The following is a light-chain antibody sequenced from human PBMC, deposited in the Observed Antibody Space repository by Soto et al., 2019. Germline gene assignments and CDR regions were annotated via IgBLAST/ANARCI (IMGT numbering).Light chain of an antibody. Sequence: QSALTQPASVSGSPGQSITISCTGASSDVGDYNYVSWYQHHPGKDPKLLIYEVTYRPSGVSNRFSGSKSGNTASLTISGLQAEDEADYYCSSYTISTTWVFGGGTKLTVL. CDR2: EVT. J-gene: IGLJ3*02. V-gene: IGLV2-14*01. CDR1: SSDVGDYNY. CDR3: SSYTISTTWV.